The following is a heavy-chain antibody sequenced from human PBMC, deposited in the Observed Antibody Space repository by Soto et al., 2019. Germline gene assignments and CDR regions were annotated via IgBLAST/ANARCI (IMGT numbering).Heavy chain of an antibody. CDR2: IYSNGNT. Sequence: TSETLSLTCSVSGGSISNYYWSWIRQPPGKGLELIGYIYSNGNTNCNPSHKSRVTISVETSKNEFSLKLSSVTAADTAVYYCARGFSWAFTVTHFDYWGQGTLVTVSS. CDR3: ARGFSWAFTVTHFDY. J-gene: IGHJ4*02. V-gene: IGHV4-59*12. CDR1: GGSISNYY. D-gene: IGHD4-17*01.